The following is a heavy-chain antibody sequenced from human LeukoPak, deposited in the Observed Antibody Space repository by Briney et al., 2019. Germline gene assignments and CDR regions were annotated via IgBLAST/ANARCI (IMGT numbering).Heavy chain of an antibody. CDR3: ARDRGSSSWYKHNWFDP. Sequence: GGSLRLSCAASGFTFSSYWMSWVRQAPGKGLEWVANIMQDGSEKYYVDSVKGRFTISRDNAKNSLYLQMNSLRAEDTAVYYCARDRGSSSWYKHNWFDPWGQGTLVTVSS. CDR2: IMQDGSEK. J-gene: IGHJ5*02. D-gene: IGHD6-13*01. V-gene: IGHV3-7*01. CDR1: GFTFSSYW.